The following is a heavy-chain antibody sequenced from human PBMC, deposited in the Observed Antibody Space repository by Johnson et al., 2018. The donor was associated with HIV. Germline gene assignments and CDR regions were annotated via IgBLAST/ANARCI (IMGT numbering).Heavy chain of an antibody. V-gene: IGHV3-9*01. CDR1: RFTFDDYA. D-gene: IGHD2-2*01. CDR3: AKDQAPVVPAGRGAFEI. J-gene: IGHJ3*02. CDR2: ISWKSGSI. Sequence: VQLVESGGGLVQPGRSLRLSCSASRFTFDDYAMHWVRQAPGKGLEWVSGISWKSGSIGYADSVKGRFTISRDNTKNSLYLQMNSLRAEDTALYYCAKDQAPVVPAGRGAFEIWGQGTMVTVSS.